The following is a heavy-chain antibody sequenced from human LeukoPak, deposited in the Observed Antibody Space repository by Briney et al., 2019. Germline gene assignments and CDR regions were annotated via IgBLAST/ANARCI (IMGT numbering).Heavy chain of an antibody. J-gene: IGHJ4*02. D-gene: IGHD2-15*01. Sequence: GGSLRLSCVVSGFTFSSYWMHWVRQGPGKGLVWVSRIDTGGSNTLYADSVRGRFTISRDNAKNTLYLQMDSLRADDTAVYYCAKDTAAGECTGGNCYSYFDHWGQGTLVTVSS. CDR2: IDTGGSNT. V-gene: IGHV3-74*01. CDR3: AKDTAAGECTGGNCYSYFDH. CDR1: GFTFSSYW.